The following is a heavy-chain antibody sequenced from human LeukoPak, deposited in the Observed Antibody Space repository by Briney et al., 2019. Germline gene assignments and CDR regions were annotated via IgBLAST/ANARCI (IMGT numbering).Heavy chain of an antibody. V-gene: IGHV3-23*01. Sequence: PGGSLRLSCAASGFTFSSYAMSWVRQAPGKGLEWVSAISGSGGNTYCADSVKGRFTISRDNSKNTLYLQMNSLRAEDTAVYYCAKVPSPVGATHYFDYWGQGTLVTVSS. CDR1: GFTFSSYA. CDR2: ISGSGGNT. J-gene: IGHJ4*02. CDR3: AKVPSPVGATHYFDY. D-gene: IGHD1-26*01.